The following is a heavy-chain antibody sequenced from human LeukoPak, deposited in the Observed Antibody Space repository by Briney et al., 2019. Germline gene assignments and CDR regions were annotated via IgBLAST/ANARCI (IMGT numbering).Heavy chain of an antibody. Sequence: GASVKVSCKASGYTFTGHYIHWVRQAPGQGLEWMGWINPNSGDTSYAQKFQGTVTMTRDTSISTAYMDLSRLISDDTALYYCARDRGPQWWGSFDCWGQGTLVTVSS. CDR3: ARDRGPQWWGSFDC. J-gene: IGHJ4*02. D-gene: IGHD3-16*01. CDR1: GYTFTGHY. CDR2: INPNSGDT. V-gene: IGHV1-2*02.